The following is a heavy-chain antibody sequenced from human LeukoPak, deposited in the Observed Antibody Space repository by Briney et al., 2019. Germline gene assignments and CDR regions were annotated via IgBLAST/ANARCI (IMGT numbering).Heavy chain of an antibody. CDR1: GYTFTGYY. CDR2: INPNSGGT. Sequence: SVTVSCKASGYTFTGYYMHWVRQAPGQGLEGMGWINPNSGGTNYAQKFQGRVTMTRDTSISTAYMELSRLRSDDTAVYYCARDPVVVPDHYYYYMDVWGKGTTVTVSS. D-gene: IGHD2-2*01. V-gene: IGHV1-2*02. CDR3: ARDPVVVPDHYYYYMDV. J-gene: IGHJ6*03.